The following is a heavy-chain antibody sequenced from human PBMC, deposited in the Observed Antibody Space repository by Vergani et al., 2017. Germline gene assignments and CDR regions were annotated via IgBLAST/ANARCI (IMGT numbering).Heavy chain of an antibody. CDR2: IYYSGST. CDR1: GGSISSRSYY. V-gene: IGHV4-39*01. D-gene: IGHD6-13*01. J-gene: IGHJ1*01. CDR3: ARHSSSWFEYFQH. Sequence: QLQLQESGPGLVKPSETLSLTCTVSGGSISSRSYYWGWIRQPPGKGLEWIGSIYYSGSTYYNPPLKSRVTISVDTSKNQFSLKLSSVTAADTAVYYCARHSSSWFEYFQHWGQGTLVTVSS.